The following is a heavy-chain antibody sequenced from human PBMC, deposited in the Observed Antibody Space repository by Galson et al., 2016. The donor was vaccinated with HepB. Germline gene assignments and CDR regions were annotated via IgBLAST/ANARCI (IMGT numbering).Heavy chain of an antibody. CDR2: INTGTPGDT. V-gene: IGHV1-18*01. CDR1: GYSFSSYG. Sequence: SVKVSCKASGYSFSSYGISWVRQAPGQGLEWMAWINTGTPGDTLYAQSLQGRLTLTTDPSTTTAYMNLRSLGSDDTAVYFCARDFCTGVSCNHALGHWGRGTLVTVSS. CDR3: ARDFCTGVSCNHALGH. D-gene: IGHD2-8*02. J-gene: IGHJ2*01.